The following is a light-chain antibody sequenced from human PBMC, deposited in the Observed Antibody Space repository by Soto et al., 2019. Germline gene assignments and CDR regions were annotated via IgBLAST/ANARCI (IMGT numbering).Light chain of an antibody. CDR3: LQHNTYPRT. CDR2: AAS. J-gene: IGKJ1*01. CDR1: QSISTY. Sequence: DIQMTQSPSSLSASVGERVTITCRASQSISTYLNWYQQKPGKAPKVLIYAASSLQSGVPSRFSGSGSGTEFTLTISSLQPEDSATYFCLQHNTYPRTFGQGTKVDIK. V-gene: IGKV1-17*01.